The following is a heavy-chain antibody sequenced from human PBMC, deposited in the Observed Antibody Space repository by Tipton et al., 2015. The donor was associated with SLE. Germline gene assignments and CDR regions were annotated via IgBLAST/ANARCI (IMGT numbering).Heavy chain of an antibody. CDR1: DGSISDYY. CDR2: IYASGST. V-gene: IGHV4-4*07. D-gene: IGHD2-15*01. CDR3: ARTRIGYFYYYGMDV. J-gene: IGHJ6*02. Sequence: TLSLTCNVSDGSISDYYWTWIRQPAGEGLEWIGRIYASGSTNYNPSLRSRAAISVDTSKNQFSLKLSSVTAADTAVYYCARTRIGYFYYYGMDVWGQGTTVTVSS.